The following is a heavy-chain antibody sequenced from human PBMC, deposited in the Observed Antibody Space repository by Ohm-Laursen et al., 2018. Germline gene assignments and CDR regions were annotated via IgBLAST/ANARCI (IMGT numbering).Heavy chain of an antibody. CDR2: IYYSGST. CDR3: AREPLPYYYDSSGYYYDS. J-gene: IGHJ5*01. Sequence: SQTLSLTCAVYGGSFSGYYWNWIRQHPGKGLEWIGYIYYSGSTYYNPSLKSRVTISVDTSKNQFSLKLSSVTAADTAVYYCAREPLPYYYDSSGYYYDSWGQGTLVTVSS. V-gene: IGHV4-31*11. CDR1: GGSFSGYY. D-gene: IGHD3-22*01.